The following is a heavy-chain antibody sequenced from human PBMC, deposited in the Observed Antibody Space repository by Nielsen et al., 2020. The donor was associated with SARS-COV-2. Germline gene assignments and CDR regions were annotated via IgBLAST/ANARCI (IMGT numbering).Heavy chain of an antibody. J-gene: IGHJ4*02. Sequence: GGSLRLSCAASGFTFSSYAMSWVRQAPGKGLEWVANIKQDGSEKYYVDSVKGRFTISRDNAKNSLYLQMNSLRAEDTAVYYCARDRVGATTLDYWGQGTLVTVSS. D-gene: IGHD1-26*01. CDR3: ARDRVGATTLDY. CDR1: GFTFSSYA. V-gene: IGHV3-7*03. CDR2: IKQDGSEK.